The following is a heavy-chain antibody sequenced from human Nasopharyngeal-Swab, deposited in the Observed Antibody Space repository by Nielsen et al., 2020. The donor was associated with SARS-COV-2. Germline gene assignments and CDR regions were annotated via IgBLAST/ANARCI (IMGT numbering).Heavy chain of an antibody. CDR2: ITPSDGAT. V-gene: IGHV1-46*01. D-gene: IGHD3-3*01. CDR1: GFTFSHYF. J-gene: IGHJ5*02. Sequence: ASVKVSCKASGFTFSHYFMHWVRQAPGQGLEWMGVITPSDGATNYARKFRGRVTMTRDPSTSAVYLDLSSLKSEDTAVYFCATATIFGVVNWFDPWGQGTLVTVSS. CDR3: ATATIFGVVNWFDP.